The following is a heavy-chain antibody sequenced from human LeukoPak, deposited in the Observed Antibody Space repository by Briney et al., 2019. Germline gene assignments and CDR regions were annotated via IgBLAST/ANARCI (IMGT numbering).Heavy chain of an antibody. J-gene: IGHJ4*02. Sequence: ASVKVSCKASGYTFTGYYMHWVRQAPGQGLEWMGWINPNSGGTNYAQKFQGRVTMTRDTSISTAYMELSRLRSDDTAVYYCARRQSGYDSFDYWGQGTLVTVSS. D-gene: IGHD5-12*01. V-gene: IGHV1-2*02. CDR1: GYTFTGYY. CDR3: ARRQSGYDSFDY. CDR2: INPNSGGT.